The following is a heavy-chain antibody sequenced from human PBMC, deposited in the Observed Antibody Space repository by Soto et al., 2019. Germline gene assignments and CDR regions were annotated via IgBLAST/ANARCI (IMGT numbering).Heavy chain of an antibody. CDR1: EYTFTSYY. D-gene: IGHD6-25*01. J-gene: IGHJ4*02. Sequence: QVQLVQSGAEVKKPGASVRVSCKASEYTFTSYYIHWVRQAPGQGLEWMAIVNPTGGSTNYAQKFQGRVTVTFDTSTSTVFMELNSLRYEDTAVYYCARHLAAGDSWGQGTLVTVSS. CDR2: VNPTGGST. CDR3: ARHLAAGDS. V-gene: IGHV1-46*03.